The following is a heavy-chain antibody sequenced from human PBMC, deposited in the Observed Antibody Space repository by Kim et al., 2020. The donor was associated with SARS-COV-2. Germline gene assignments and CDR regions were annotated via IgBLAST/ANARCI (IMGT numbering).Heavy chain of an antibody. J-gene: IGHJ4*02. CDR2: LRSKAYGGTT. V-gene: IGHV3-49*03. D-gene: IGHD3-10*01. Sequence: GGSLGLSCTASGFTFGDYAMSWFRQAPGKGLEWVGFLRSKAYGGTTEYAASVKGRFTIARDDSKSIAYLQMNSLKTEDTAVYYCTRCTLWFGELSDLHFDYWGQGTLVTVSS. CDR3: TRCTLWFGELSDLHFDY. CDR1: GFTFGDYA.